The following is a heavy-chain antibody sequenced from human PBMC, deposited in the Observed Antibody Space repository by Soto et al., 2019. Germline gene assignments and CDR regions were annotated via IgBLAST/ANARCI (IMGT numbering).Heavy chain of an antibody. CDR3: ARARLRWGTTNWFDP. D-gene: IGHD4-17*01. V-gene: IGHV4-34*01. J-gene: IGHJ5*02. CDR1: GGSFSGYY. Sequence: SETLSLTCAVYGGSFSGYYWSWIRQPPGKGLEWIGEINHSGSTNYNPSLKSRVTISVDTSKNQFSLKLSSVTAADTAVYYCARARLRWGTTNWFDPWGQGTLVTVSS. CDR2: INHSGST.